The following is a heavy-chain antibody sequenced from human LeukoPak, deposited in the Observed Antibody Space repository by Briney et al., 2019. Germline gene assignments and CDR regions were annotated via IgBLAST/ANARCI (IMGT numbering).Heavy chain of an antibody. CDR2: IYHSGST. V-gene: IGHV4-38-2*02. J-gene: IGHJ6*03. CDR1: GYSISSGYY. CDR3: ARVRYGEDDMGV. D-gene: IGHD3-10*01. Sequence: SETLSLTCTVSGYSISSGYYWGWIRQPPGKGLEWIGSIYHSGSTYYNPSLKSRVTISVDTSKNQFSLKLNSVTAADTAVYYCARVRYGEDDMGVWGKGTTVTVSS.